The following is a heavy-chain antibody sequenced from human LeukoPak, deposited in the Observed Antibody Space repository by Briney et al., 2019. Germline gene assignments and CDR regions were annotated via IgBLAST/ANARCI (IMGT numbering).Heavy chain of an antibody. CDR3: AKPADGDYVAFDS. CDR1: GFTFSTYA. Sequence: GGSLRLSCAASGFTFSTYAMIWVRQAPGKGLEWVSRISESGGSIFYADSVKGRFTSSRDNSKSTLYLQMNSLRAEDTAVYFCAKPADGDYVAFDSWGQGTLVTVSS. J-gene: IGHJ4*02. D-gene: IGHD4-17*01. CDR2: ISESGGSI. V-gene: IGHV3-23*01.